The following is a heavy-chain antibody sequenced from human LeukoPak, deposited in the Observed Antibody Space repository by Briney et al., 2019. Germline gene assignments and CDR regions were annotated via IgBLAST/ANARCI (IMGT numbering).Heavy chain of an antibody. CDR2: ISGSGGST. V-gene: IGHV3-23*01. J-gene: IGHJ5*02. D-gene: IGHD2-2*01. CDR3: AKVGDCTSCYSSWFDP. CDR1: GFTFSSYA. Sequence: GGSLRLSCAASGFTFSSYAMSWVRQAPGKGLEWVSAISGSGGSTYYADSVKGRFTISRDNSKNTLYLQINSLRAEDTAVYYCAKVGDCTSCYSSWFDPWGQGTLVTVSS.